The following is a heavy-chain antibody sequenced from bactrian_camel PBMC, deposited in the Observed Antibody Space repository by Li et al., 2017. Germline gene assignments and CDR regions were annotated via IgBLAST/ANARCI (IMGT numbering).Heavy chain of an antibody. CDR3: AKGAVKPHQAAGSGVV. V-gene: IGHV3S7*01. J-gene: IGHJ4*01. D-gene: IGHD2*01. CDR2: IYWDGSRP. CDR1: GFIFSNSG. Sequence: HVQLVESGGGLVQAGESLRLSCSASGFIFSNSGMSWLRQAPGQAMEWVSTIYWDGSRPSYADSVKGRFTISRNNFEDVLYLQMNSLKPEDTAVYYCAKGAVKPHQAAGSGVVRGQGTQVTVS.